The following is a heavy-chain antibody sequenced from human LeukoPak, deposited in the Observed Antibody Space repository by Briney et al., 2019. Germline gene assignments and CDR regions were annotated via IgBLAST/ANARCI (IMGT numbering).Heavy chain of an antibody. D-gene: IGHD3-10*01. J-gene: IGHJ4*02. CDR3: ARSPRELGPYYFDY. V-gene: IGHV4-61*01. Sequence: SETLSLTCTVSGGSVSSGSYYWSWIRQPPGKGLEWIGYIYYSGSTNYNPSLKSRVTISVDTSKDQFSLKLSSVTAADTAVYYCARSPRELGPYYFDYWGQGTLVTVSS. CDR1: GGSVSSGSYY. CDR2: IYYSGST.